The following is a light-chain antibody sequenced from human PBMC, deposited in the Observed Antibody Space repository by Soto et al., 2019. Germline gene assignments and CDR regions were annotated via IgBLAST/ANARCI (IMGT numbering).Light chain of an antibody. CDR1: QTVSSNY. Sequence: IVYTHSPCTLALSPVERGPLSCSASQTVSSNYLAWYQQKPGQAPRLLIFGASSRATGIPDRFSGSGSGTDFTLTISRLEPEDFAVYYCQQYGSSPWTFGQGTKVDIK. J-gene: IGKJ1*01. CDR3: QQYGSSPWT. CDR2: GAS. V-gene: IGKV3-20*01.